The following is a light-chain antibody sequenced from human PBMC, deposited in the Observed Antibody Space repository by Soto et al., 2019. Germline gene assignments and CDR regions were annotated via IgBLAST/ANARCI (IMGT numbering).Light chain of an antibody. V-gene: IGLV1-44*01. CDR1: SSNIGSNS. J-gene: IGLJ3*02. CDR3: AAWDDSLNGLV. CDR2: SNN. Sequence: QSVLTQRPSASGTPGQRVIISCSGSSSNIGSNSVNWYQQLPGTAPKLLIYSNNQRPSGVPDRFSGSKSGTSASLANSGLLSEDEADYYCAAWDDSLNGLVFGGGTKVTVL.